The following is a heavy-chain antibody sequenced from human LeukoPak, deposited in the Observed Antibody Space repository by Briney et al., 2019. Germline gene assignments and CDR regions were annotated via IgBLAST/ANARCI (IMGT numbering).Heavy chain of an antibody. D-gene: IGHD6-6*01. CDR2: ISHDGKFK. CDR3: AKEAGRHDAFDI. Sequence: GGSLRLSCAASGFTFSSYGMHWVRQAPGEGPEWVAGISHDGKFKNYADSVRGRISITRDNSLNTMLPHMISLRGVDTALYFCAKEAGRHDAFDIWGQGTKVTVSS. CDR1: GFTFSSYG. J-gene: IGHJ3*02. V-gene: IGHV3-30*18.